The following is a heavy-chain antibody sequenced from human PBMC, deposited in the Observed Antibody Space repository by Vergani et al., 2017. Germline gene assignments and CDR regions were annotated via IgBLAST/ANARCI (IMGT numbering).Heavy chain of an antibody. J-gene: IGHJ6*03. V-gene: IGHV1-18*01. CDR2: KSAYNGNT. CDR3: GRGGVDDFMGGYLRFPFYYYYMDV. CDR1: GYTFTSYG. D-gene: IGHD3-3*01. Sequence: QVQLVQSGAEVKKPGASVKVSCKASGYTFTSYGISWVRQAPGQGLEWMGWKSAYNGNTNYAQELQGRVTMTTDTSTGTAYMELRSLRSDDTAVYYCGRGGVDDFMGGYLRFPFYYYYMDVWGKGTTVTVSS.